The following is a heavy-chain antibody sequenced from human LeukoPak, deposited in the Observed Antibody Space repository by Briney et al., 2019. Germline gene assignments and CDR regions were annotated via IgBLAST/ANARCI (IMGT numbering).Heavy chain of an antibody. J-gene: IGHJ4*02. CDR2: IYYSGST. V-gene: IGHV4-39*01. CDR3: ARCGYYDFWSGYNPATFDY. D-gene: IGHD3-3*01. Sequence: SETLSLTCTVSGGSISSSSYYWGWIRQPPGKGLEWIGSIYYSGSTYYSPSLKGRVTISVDTSSNQFSLKLSSVTAADTAVYYCARCGYYDFWSGYNPATFDYWGQGTLVTVSS. CDR1: GGSISSSSYY.